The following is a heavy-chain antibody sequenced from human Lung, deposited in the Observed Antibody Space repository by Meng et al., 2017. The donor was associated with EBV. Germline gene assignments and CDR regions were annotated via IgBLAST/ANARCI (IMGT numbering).Heavy chain of an antibody. CDR2: INHSGST. D-gene: IGHD4-23*01. CDR3: ARGPGLRWERTTDY. CDR1: GGSFSGYY. V-gene: IGHV4-34*01. J-gene: IGHJ4*02. Sequence: QVQLQQWGAGLLKPSETLSLTCAVYGGSFSGYYWSWIRQPPGKGLEWIGEINHSGSTNYNPSLKSRVTISVDTSKNQFSLKLSSVTAADTAVYYCARGPGLRWERTTDYWGQGTLVTVSS.